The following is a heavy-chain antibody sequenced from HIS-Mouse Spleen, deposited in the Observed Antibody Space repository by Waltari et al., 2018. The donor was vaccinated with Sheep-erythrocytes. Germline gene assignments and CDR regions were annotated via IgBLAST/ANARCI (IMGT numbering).Heavy chain of an antibody. CDR2: ISSSSSYI. Sequence: SMNWVRQAPGKGLEWVSSISSSSSYIYYADSVQGRFTISRDNAQNARYLQMNSLRADDTAVYYCARVASGATCDYWGQGTLVTVSS. D-gene: IGHD1-26*01. V-gene: IGHV3-21*01. J-gene: IGHJ4*02. CDR3: ARVASGATCDY. CDR1: S.